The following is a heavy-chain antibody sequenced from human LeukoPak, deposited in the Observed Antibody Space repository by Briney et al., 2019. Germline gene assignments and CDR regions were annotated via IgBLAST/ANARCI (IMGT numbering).Heavy chain of an antibody. CDR2: IYSGGST. CDR1: GFIFSSYV. Sequence: GGSLRLSCTTSGFIFSSYVLSWVRQAPGKGLEWVSVIYSGGSTYYADSVKGRFTISRDNSKNTLYLQMNSLRAEDTAVYYCARDVGGPYYYDSSGPSRVQGTLVTVSS. V-gene: IGHV3-66*01. D-gene: IGHD3-22*01. J-gene: IGHJ4*02. CDR3: ARDVGGPYYYDSSGPS.